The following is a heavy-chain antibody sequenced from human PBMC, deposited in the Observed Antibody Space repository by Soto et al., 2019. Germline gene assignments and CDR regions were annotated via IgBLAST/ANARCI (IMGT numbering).Heavy chain of an antibody. J-gene: IGHJ3*02. Sequence: ASVKVSCKVSGYTLPALSMQWVRQAPGQGLEWMGGFYLEDGKTIYAQKFQGRVTMTEDTSTDTAYMELSSLRSEDTAVYYCATYASSSHHAFDIWGQGTMVTVSS. D-gene: IGHD6-13*01. CDR1: GYTLPALS. CDR2: FYLEDGKT. CDR3: ATYASSSHHAFDI. V-gene: IGHV1-24*01.